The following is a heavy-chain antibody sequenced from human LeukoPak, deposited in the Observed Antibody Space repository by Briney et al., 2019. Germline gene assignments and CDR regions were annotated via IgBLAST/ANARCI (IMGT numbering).Heavy chain of an antibody. V-gene: IGHV3-23*01. Sequence: GGSLRLSCAASGFTFSNFAMIWFRQAPGTGLQWVSTITGYGAAFYADSVRGRFTIFRDTSMNTLFLQMNSLGAEGTAVYYCAKGAAAGKVDWFDPWGQGTLVTVSS. CDR2: ITGYGAA. J-gene: IGHJ5*02. CDR3: AKGAAAGKVDWFDP. CDR1: GFTFSNFA. D-gene: IGHD6-13*01.